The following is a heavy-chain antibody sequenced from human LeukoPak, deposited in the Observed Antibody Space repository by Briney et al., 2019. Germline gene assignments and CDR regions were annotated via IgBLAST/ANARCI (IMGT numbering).Heavy chain of an antibody. V-gene: IGHV4-39*01. CDR3: AGAPDDYYDSSGYYYAGNAFDI. CDR2: IYYSGST. J-gene: IGHJ3*02. D-gene: IGHD3-22*01. Sequence: SETLTLTCTVSGGSISSSSYYWGWIRQPPGKGLEWIGSIYYSGSTYYNPSLKSRVTISVDTSKNQLSLKLSSVTAADTAVYYCAGAPDDYYDSSGYYYAGNAFDIWGRGTMVTVSS. CDR1: GGSISSSSYY.